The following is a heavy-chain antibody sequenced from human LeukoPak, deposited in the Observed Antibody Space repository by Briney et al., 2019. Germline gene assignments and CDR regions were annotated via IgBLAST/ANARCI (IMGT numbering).Heavy chain of an antibody. D-gene: IGHD3-16*01. CDR3: ARDLGLWRKPSNWFDP. Sequence: SETLSLTCTVSGGSISSYYWSWIRQPPWKGLEWIGYIYYSGSTNYNPSLKSRVTISVDTSKNQFSLKLSSVTAADTAVYYCARDLGLWRKPSNWFDPWGQGTLVTVSS. J-gene: IGHJ5*02. CDR1: GGSISSYY. CDR2: IYYSGST. V-gene: IGHV4-59*12.